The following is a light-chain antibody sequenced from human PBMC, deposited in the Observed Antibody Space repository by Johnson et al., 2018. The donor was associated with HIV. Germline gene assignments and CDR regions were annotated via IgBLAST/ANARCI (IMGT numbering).Light chain of an antibody. J-gene: IGLJ1*01. V-gene: IGLV1-51*01. CDR2: DNN. CDR1: SSNIGTNY. Sequence: QSVLTQPPSVSAAPGQNVNISCSGGSSNIGTNYVSWYQQFPGTAPKLLIYDNNKRPSGIPDRFSGSKSGTSATLGITGLQTGAEADYYCGTWDSSLSAGGVFGTGTKVTVL. CDR3: GTWDSSLSAGGV.